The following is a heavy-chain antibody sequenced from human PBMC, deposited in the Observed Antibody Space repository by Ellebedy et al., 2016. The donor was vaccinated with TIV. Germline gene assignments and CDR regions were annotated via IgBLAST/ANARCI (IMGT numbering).Heavy chain of an antibody. CDR1: GGSFSGYH. Sequence: MPSETLSLTCAVNGGSFSGYHWSWIRQTPGKSLEWIGEVSYSGSPKYNSSLKSRVTISVDTSRTQLSLQLSSVTVADTAIYYCARGPGRMSVVGLYFLDSWGQGTLVTVSS. CDR3: ARGPGRMSVVGLYFLDS. V-gene: IGHV4-34*01. D-gene: IGHD2-21*01. CDR2: VSYSGSP. J-gene: IGHJ5*02.